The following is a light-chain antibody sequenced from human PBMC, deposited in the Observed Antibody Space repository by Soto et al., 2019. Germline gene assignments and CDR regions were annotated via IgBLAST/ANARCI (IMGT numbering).Light chain of an antibody. Sequence: EIVLTQSPATLSVSPGERATLSCRASQSVRHNLAWYQQKLGQAPRLLIYAASTRATGIPARFSGGGSDTEFPLTSSSLQSEDFAVYYWQEYNEWPPRWTFGQGTNVEIK. CDR3: QEYNEWPPRWT. CDR1: QSVRHN. CDR2: AAS. V-gene: IGKV3-15*01. J-gene: IGKJ1*01.